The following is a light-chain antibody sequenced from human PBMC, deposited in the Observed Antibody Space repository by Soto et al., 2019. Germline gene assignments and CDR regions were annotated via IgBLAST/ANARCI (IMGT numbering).Light chain of an antibody. CDR2: DVN. V-gene: IGLV2-8*01. J-gene: IGLJ1*01. CDR1: SSDVGGYNS. CDR3: NSYLDSHKLV. Sequence: QSALTQPPSASGSPGQSVTISCTGTSSDVGGYNSVSWYQQHPGKAPKLMIYDVNKRPSGVPDRFSGSKSGNTASLTVAGLQAEDEAEYYCNSYLDSHKLVFGPGPKLTVL.